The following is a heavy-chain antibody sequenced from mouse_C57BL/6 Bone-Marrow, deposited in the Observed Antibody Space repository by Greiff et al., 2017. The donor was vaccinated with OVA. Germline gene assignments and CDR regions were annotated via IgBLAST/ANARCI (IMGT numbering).Heavy chain of an antibody. CDR3: ARPLLTVFDY. J-gene: IGHJ2*01. D-gene: IGHD4-1*01. Sequence: QVQLQQPGAELVRPGTSVKLSCKASGYTFTGYWMHWVKQRPGQGLEWIGVIDPSDSYTNYNQKFKGKATLTVDTSSSTAYMQLSSLTSEDSAVYYCARPLLTVFDYWGQGTTLTVSS. CDR2: IDPSDSYT. CDR1: GYTFTGYW. V-gene: IGHV1-59*01.